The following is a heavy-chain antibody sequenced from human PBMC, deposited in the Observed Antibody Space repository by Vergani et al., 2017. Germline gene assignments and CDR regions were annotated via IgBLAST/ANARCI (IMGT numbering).Heavy chain of an antibody. J-gene: IGHJ4*02. Sequence: QVRLQESGPGLVKPPETLSLTCSVAGGSMSGYYWSWIRQPPGKELEWMGYMYHSGSPNYNPSLETRVTISGDTSKNQFSLKLNSVTAADTALYYCARVADFYGLRSRLFDLWGQGILVTVSS. V-gene: IGHV4-59*01. CDR3: ARVADFYGLRSRLFDL. D-gene: IGHD3-10*01. CDR2: MYHSGSP. CDR1: GGSMSGYY.